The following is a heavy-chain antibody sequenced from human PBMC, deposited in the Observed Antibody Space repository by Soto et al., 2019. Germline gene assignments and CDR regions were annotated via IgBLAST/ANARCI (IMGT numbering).Heavy chain of an antibody. J-gene: IGHJ5*02. CDR3: ARVSLGYCSSTSCYPSPNWFDP. V-gene: IGHV4-39*01. D-gene: IGHD2-2*01. CDR1: GGSISSSSYY. Sequence: PSETLSLTCTVSGGSISSSSYYWGWIRQPPWKGLEWIGSIYYSGSTYYNPSLKSRVTISVDTSKNQFSLKLSSVTAADTAVYYCARVSLGYCSSTSCYPSPNWFDPWGQGTLVTVSS. CDR2: IYYSGST.